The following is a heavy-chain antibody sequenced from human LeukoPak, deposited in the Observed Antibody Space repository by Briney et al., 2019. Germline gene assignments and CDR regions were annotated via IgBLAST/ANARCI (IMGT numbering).Heavy chain of an antibody. J-gene: IGHJ4*02. CDR3: ARRGAQVGATNRLDY. D-gene: IGHD1-26*01. CDR2: INPNRGGT. Sequence: ASVTVSCKASGYTFTGYYMHWVRQAPGPGLEWVGRINPNRGGTHYAQKFQGRVTMTRDTSIRTAYMELSRLRSDDTAVYYCARRGAQVGATNRLDYWGQGTLVTVSS. CDR1: GYTFTGYY. V-gene: IGHV1-2*06.